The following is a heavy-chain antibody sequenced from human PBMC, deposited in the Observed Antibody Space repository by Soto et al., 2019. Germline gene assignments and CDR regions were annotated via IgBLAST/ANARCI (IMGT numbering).Heavy chain of an antibody. CDR2: VRYTGNT. V-gene: IGHV4-39*01. D-gene: IGHD3-22*01. Sequence: QLQLKESGPGLVKPSETLSLTCTVSHGSITRSTSYWGWDRQPQGKGLEWIGSVRYTGNTYYNPSRMSRATISIASTTNHLYRKLSSVTAADTAVYYCARHVYSGDRSGYYGYWGQGALVTVSS. CDR1: HGSITRSTSY. CDR3: ARHVYSGDRSGYYGY. J-gene: IGHJ4*02.